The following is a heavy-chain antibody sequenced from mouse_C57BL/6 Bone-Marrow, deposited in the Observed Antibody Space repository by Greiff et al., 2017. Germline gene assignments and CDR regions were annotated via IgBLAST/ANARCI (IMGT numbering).Heavy chain of an antibody. J-gene: IGHJ2*01. V-gene: IGHV1-81*01. Sequence: VQGVESGAELARPGASVKLSCKASGYTFTSYGISWVKQRTGQGLEWIGEIYPRSGNTYYNEKFKGKATLTADKSSSTAYMELRSLTSEDSAVYFCAKLAYYFDYWGQGTTLTVSS. CDR3: AKLAYYFDY. CDR2: IYPRSGNT. CDR1: GYTFTSYG. D-gene: IGHD4-1*01.